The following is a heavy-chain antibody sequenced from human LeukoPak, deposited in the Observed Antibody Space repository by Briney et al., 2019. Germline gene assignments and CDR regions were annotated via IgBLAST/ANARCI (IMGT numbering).Heavy chain of an antibody. CDR2: IYSGGST. V-gene: IGHV3-66*01. CDR3: ARGAIGYSSSWYLLDY. CDR1: GFTVSSNY. D-gene: IGHD6-13*01. J-gene: IGHJ4*02. Sequence: AGGSLRLSCAASGFTVSSNYMSWVRQAPGKGLEWVSVIYSGGSTYYADSVKGRFTISRDNAKNSLYLQMNSLRAEDTAVYYCARGAIGYSSSWYLLDYWGQGTLVTVSS.